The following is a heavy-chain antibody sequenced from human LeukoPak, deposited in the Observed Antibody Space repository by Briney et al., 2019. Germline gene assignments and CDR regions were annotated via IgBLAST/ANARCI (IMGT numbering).Heavy chain of an antibody. V-gene: IGHV3-48*01. D-gene: IGHD5-12*01. Sequence: GGSLRLSCAASGFTFSSYSINWARQAPGKGLEWDSYISSSSSTIYYADSVKGRFTISRDNAKNSLYLQMNSLRAEDTAVYYCARDPGYDSPAYWGQGTLVTVSS. CDR2: ISSSSSTI. CDR1: GFTFSSYS. CDR3: ARDPGYDSPAY. J-gene: IGHJ4*02.